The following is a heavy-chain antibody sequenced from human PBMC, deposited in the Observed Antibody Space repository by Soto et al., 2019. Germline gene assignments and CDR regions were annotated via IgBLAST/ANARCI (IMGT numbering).Heavy chain of an antibody. V-gene: IGHV3-21*01. CDR2: ISSRSSYI. CDR1: GFTFSSYS. Sequence: GGSLRLSCAASGFTFSSYSMNWVRQAPGKGLEWVSSISSRSSYIYYADSVKGRFTISRDNAKNSLYLQMNSLRAEDTAVYYCARENTSSYYDFWSGYWTNYYYYYMDVWGKGTTVTVSS. J-gene: IGHJ6*03. D-gene: IGHD3-3*01. CDR3: ARENTSSYYDFWSGYWTNYYYYYMDV.